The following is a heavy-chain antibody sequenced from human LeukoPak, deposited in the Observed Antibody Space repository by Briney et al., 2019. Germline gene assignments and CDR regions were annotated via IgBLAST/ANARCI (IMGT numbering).Heavy chain of an antibody. CDR3: ARATIVVVPAAMGY. Sequence: ASVKVSCKASAGTFSSYAISWVRQAPGQGLEWMGRIIPIFGTANYAQKFQGRVTMTRDTSISKAYMELSRLRSDDTAVYYCARATIVVVPAAMGYWGQGTLVTVSS. D-gene: IGHD2-2*01. CDR1: AGTFSSYA. CDR2: IIPIFGTA. J-gene: IGHJ4*02. V-gene: IGHV1-69*05.